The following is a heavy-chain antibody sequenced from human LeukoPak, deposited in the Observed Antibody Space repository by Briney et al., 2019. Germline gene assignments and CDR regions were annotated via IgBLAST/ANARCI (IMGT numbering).Heavy chain of an antibody. CDR1: GGSISSYY. CDR2: IYYSGST. D-gene: IGHD3-3*01. J-gene: IGHJ4*02. Sequence: SETLSLTCTVSGGSISSYYWSWIRQPPGKGLEWIGYIYYSGSTNYNPSLKSRVTISVDTSKNQFSLKPSSVTAADTAVYYCARSRRFLEWLFFDYWGQGTLVTVSS. V-gene: IGHV4-59*01. CDR3: ARSRRFLEWLFFDY.